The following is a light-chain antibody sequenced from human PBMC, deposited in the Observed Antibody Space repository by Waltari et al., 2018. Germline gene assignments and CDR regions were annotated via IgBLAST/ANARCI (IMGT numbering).Light chain of an antibody. J-gene: IGLJ1*01. Sequence: QSALTQPASVSGSPGQSITISCTGTSSDVGGYNYVSWYQQHPGKAPKLMIYEVSNRPSGVFNRFSGSKSGNTASLTISWLQAEDEADYYCSSYTSSSTLVVFGTGTKVTVL. CDR1: SSDVGGYNY. CDR3: SSYTSSSTLVV. CDR2: EVS. V-gene: IGLV2-14*01.